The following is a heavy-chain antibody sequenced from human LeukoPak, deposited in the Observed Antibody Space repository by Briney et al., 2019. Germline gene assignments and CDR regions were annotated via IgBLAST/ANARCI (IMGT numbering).Heavy chain of an antibody. J-gene: IGHJ4*02. Sequence: GGSLRLSCAASGLPFTKYSMNWVRQAPGRGLEWVSYISSSSDTIYYADSLKGRFTISRDNAKNSLYLQMNSLRDEDTAVYYCARDKVDAVVPTAFDCWGQGTLVTVSS. CDR3: ARDKVDAVVPTAFDC. CDR2: ISSSSDTI. D-gene: IGHD5-12*01. CDR1: GLPFTKYS. V-gene: IGHV3-48*02.